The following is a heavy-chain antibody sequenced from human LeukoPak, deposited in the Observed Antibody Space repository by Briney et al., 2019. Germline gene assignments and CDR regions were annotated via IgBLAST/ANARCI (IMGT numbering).Heavy chain of an antibody. J-gene: IGHJ4*02. D-gene: IGHD3-22*01. CDR1: GFTFSSYA. CDR2: ISGSGGRT. V-gene: IGHV3-23*01. Sequence: GGSLRLSCTASGFTFSSYAMSWVRQAPGKGLEWVSSISGSGGRTFYADSVRGRFTISRDNSKNTLYLQMNSLRAEDTAVYYCARIFDSRGYSYIDYWGQGTLVTVSS. CDR3: ARIFDSRGYSYIDY.